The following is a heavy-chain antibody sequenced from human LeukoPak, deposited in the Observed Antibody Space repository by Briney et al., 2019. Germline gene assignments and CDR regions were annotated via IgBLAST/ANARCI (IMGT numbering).Heavy chain of an antibody. CDR3: AKRGQVDWNYIFAFDI. V-gene: IGHV3-23*01. D-gene: IGHD1-7*01. CDR1: GFTFSSCG. Sequence: PGRSLRLSCAASGFTFSSCGMHWVRQAPGRGLEWVSAISGSGDSTYYADSVKGRFTVARDNSKNTLYLQMNSLRAEDTAVYYCAKRGQVDWNYIFAFDIWGQGTMVTVSS. J-gene: IGHJ3*02. CDR2: ISGSGDST.